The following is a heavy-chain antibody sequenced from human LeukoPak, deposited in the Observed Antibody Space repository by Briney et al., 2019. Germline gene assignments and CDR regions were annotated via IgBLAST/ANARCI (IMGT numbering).Heavy chain of an antibody. J-gene: IGHJ4*02. CDR2: IYHSGST. Sequence: SQTLSLTCTVSGGSISSGGYYWSWIRQPPGKGLEWIGYIYHSGSTYYNPSLKSRVTISVDRSKNQFSLKLSSVTAAGTAVYYCATSDYDRGGYYFDYWGQGTLVTVSS. CDR1: GGSISSGGYY. D-gene: IGHD3-22*01. CDR3: ATSDYDRGGYYFDY. V-gene: IGHV4-30-2*01.